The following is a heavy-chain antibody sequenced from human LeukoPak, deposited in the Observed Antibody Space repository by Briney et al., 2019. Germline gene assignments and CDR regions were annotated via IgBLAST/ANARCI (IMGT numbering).Heavy chain of an antibody. CDR3: ARGTYDYVWGSYRDSFDY. J-gene: IGHJ4*02. D-gene: IGHD3-16*02. Sequence: PSETLSLTCTVSGGSISSYYWTWIRQPPGKGLEWIGYIYYSGSTNYNPSLKSRVTISVDTSKNQFSLKLSSVTAADTAVYYCARGTYDYVWGSYRDSFDYWGQGTLVTVSS. CDR1: GGSISSYY. CDR2: IYYSGST. V-gene: IGHV4-59*08.